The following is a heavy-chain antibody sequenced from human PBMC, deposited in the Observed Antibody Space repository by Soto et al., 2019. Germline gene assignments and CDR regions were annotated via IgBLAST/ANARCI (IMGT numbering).Heavy chain of an antibody. CDR3: ARGNYGGNFLYGFDY. D-gene: IGHD4-17*01. Sequence: GSLRLSCAASGLTVSSNYMSWVLQAPGKGLEWVSVIYSGGSTYYADSVKGRFTISRDNSKNTLYLQMNSLRAEDTAVYYCARGNYGGNFLYGFDYWGQGTMVTVSS. CDR1: GLTVSSNY. V-gene: IGHV3-53*01. J-gene: IGHJ4*02. CDR2: IYSGGST.